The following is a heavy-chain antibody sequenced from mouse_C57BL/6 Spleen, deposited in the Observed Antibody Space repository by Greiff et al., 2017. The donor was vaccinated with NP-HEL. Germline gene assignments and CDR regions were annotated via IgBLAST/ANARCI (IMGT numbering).Heavy chain of an antibody. CDR3: ARGNYGSSFQYYFDY. CDR2: INYDGSST. V-gene: IGHV5-16*01. D-gene: IGHD1-1*01. J-gene: IGHJ2*01. Sequence: EVQLVESEGGLVQPGSSMKLSCTASGFTFSDYYMAWVRQVPEKGLEWVANINYDGSSTYYLDSLKSRFIISRDNAKNILYLQMSSLKSEDTATYYCARGNYGSSFQYYFDYWGQGTTLTVSS. CDR1: GFTFSDYY.